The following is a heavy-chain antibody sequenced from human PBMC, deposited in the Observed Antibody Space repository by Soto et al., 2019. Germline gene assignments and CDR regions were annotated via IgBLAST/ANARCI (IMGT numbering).Heavy chain of an antibody. CDR2: IIPVFGTT. Sequence: SVKVSCKDSGGLFSSFAISWVRQAPGQGLEWLGGIIPVFGTTNYAEKFQDRVTITAGXXXXXAXMXLXXXXSGXTAMYYCARGGGTYVWLNAFWGQGTQVTVSS. D-gene: IGHD3-16*01. CDR1: GGLFSSFA. V-gene: IGHV1-69*13. J-gene: IGHJ4*02. CDR3: ARGGGTYVWLNAF.